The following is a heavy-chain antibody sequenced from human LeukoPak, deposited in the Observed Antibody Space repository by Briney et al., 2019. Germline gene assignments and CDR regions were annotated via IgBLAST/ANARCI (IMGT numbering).Heavy chain of an antibody. CDR1: GYSFTSYW. J-gene: IGHJ6*04. V-gene: IGHV5-10-1*01. CDR3: AILVVPAAWTNYYYCYGMDV. CDR2: IDPSDSYT. D-gene: IGHD2-2*01. Sequence: GESLRISCKGSGYSFTSYWISWVRQMPGKGLEWMGRIDPSDSYTNYSPSFQGHVTISADKSISTAYLQWSSLKASDTAMYYCAILVVPAAWTNYYYCYGMDVWGKGTTVTVSS.